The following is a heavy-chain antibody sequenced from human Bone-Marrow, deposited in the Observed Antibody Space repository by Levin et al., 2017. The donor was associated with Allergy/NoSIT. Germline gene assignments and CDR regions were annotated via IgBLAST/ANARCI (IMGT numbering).Heavy chain of an antibody. CDR3: AKDLGAMVLGGADDY. CDR1: GFTFSSYG. Sequence: HSGGSLRLSCAASGFTFSSYGMHWVRQAPGKGLEWVAVISYDGSNKYYADSVKGRFTISRDNSKNTLYLQMNSLRAEDTAVYYCAKDLGAMVLGGADDYWGQGTLVTVSS. J-gene: IGHJ4*02. D-gene: IGHD4/OR15-4a*01. V-gene: IGHV3-30*18. CDR2: ISYDGSNK.